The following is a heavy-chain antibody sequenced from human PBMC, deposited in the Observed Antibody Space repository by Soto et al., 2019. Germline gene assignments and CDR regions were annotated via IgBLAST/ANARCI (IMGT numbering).Heavy chain of an antibody. Sequence: ASVKVSCKASGYTFTNYGIHWVRQAPGQSLEWMGWINPGNGDAEYSQKFQGRVTLTRDTSASTAYMDLSSLRSEDTAIYYCARRPKLWAGRFGYWGQGTLVTVSS. CDR2: INPGNGDA. V-gene: IGHV1-3*01. J-gene: IGHJ4*02. CDR3: ARRPKLWAGRFGY. D-gene: IGHD1-26*01. CDR1: GYTFTNYG.